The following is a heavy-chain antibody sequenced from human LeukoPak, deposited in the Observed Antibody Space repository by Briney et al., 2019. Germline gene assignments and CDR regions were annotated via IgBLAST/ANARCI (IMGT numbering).Heavy chain of an antibody. CDR3: AKIPGYSSGPFYFDY. V-gene: IGHV3-23*01. Sequence: PGGSLRLSCAASGFTFSSYAMSWVRQAPGKGLEWVSAISGSGGSTYYADSVKGRFTISRDNSKNTLYLQMNSLRAEDTAVYYCAKIPGYSSGPFYFDYWGQGALVTVPS. D-gene: IGHD6-19*01. J-gene: IGHJ4*02. CDR2: ISGSGGST. CDR1: GFTFSSYA.